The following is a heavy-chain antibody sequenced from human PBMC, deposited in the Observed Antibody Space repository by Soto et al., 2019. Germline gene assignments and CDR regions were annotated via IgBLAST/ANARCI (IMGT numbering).Heavy chain of an antibody. CDR1: GYTFTDYD. CDR3: EVTTGY. J-gene: IGHJ4*02. V-gene: IGHV1-8*01. D-gene: IGHD3-9*01. CDR2: VSPDSGNS. Sequence: ASVKVSCKTSGYTFTDYDINWVRQATGQGLEWMGWVSPDSGNSGYAQQFQGRVTMTSDTSISTVYMELSNLRSEDTAMYYCEVTTGYWGQGTMVTSP.